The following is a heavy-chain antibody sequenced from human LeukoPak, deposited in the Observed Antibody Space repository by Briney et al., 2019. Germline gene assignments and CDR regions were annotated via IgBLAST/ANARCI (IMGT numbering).Heavy chain of an antibody. Sequence: ASVKVSCKASGYTFTGYYMHWVRQAPGQGLEGMGWINPNSGGTNYAQKFQGRVTMTRDTSISTAYMELSRLRSDDTAVYYCARERITMVREDGMDVWGQGTTVTVSS. CDR1: GYTFTGYY. D-gene: IGHD3-10*01. V-gene: IGHV1-2*02. CDR2: INPNSGGT. CDR3: ARERITMVREDGMDV. J-gene: IGHJ6*02.